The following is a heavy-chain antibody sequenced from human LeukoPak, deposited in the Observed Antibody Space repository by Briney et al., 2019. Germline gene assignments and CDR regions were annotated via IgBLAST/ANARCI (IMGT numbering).Heavy chain of an antibody. CDR3: ARVGSRFGELLSVQEH. V-gene: IGHV1-2*02. CDR1: GYTFTGYY. Sequence: SVKVSCKASGYTFTGYYMHWVRQAPGQGLEWMGWINPNSGGTNYAQKFQGRVTMTRDTSISTAYMELSRLRSDDTAVYYCARVGSRFGELLSVQEHWGQGTLVTVSS. CDR2: INPNSGGT. J-gene: IGHJ1*01. D-gene: IGHD3-10*01.